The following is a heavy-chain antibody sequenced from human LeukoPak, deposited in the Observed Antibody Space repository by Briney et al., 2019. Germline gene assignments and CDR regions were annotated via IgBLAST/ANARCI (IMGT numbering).Heavy chain of an antibody. Sequence: GGSLRLSCVVSGLTFNMYTMTWVRRAPGKGLEWVSSIYSNGQAYYGDSLKGRFTSSRDNALDSLYLQMDSLTDADTAVYYCAGIRKYYARIWGKGTAVIVSS. CDR3: AGIRKYYARI. CDR1: GLTFNMYT. D-gene: IGHD3-3*01. CDR2: IYSNGQA. J-gene: IGHJ6*03. V-gene: IGHV3-21*01.